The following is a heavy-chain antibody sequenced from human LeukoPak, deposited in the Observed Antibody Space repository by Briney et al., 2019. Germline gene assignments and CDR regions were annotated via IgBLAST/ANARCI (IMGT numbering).Heavy chain of an antibody. V-gene: IGHV3-30*04. Sequence: PGRSLRLSCAASGFTFSSYAMHWVRQAPGKGLEWVAVISYDGSNKYYADSVKGRFTISRDNSKNTLYLQMNSLRAEDTAVYYCAKDREDIVVVPAAITPDYWGQGTLVTVSS. CDR2: ISYDGSNK. CDR1: GFTFSSYA. D-gene: IGHD2-2*01. J-gene: IGHJ4*02. CDR3: AKDREDIVVVPAAITPDY.